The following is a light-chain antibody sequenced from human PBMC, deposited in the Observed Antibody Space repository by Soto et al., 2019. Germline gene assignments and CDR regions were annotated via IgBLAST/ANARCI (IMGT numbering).Light chain of an antibody. CDR2: GAA. CDR1: HDISNY. V-gene: IGKV1-33*01. Sequence: DIQMPQSPSSLAASVGDRVTITCQASHDISNYLNWYQHKPGKAPKLLIYGAANLETGVPSRFSGSGSGTDFTFTISSLQPEDIATYYCQYCDYLPLFGPGTTVDLQ. CDR3: QYCDYLPL. J-gene: IGKJ3*01.